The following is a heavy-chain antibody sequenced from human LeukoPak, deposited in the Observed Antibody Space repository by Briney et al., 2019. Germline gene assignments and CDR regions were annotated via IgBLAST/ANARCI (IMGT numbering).Heavy chain of an antibody. Sequence: ASVKVSCKASGYTFTGYYMHWVRQAPGQGLEWMGWINPNSGGINYAQKFQGRVTMTRDTSISTAYMELSRLGSDDTAVYYCARDLVAGTGNWFDPWGQGTLVTVSS. CDR1: GYTFTGYY. J-gene: IGHJ5*02. D-gene: IGHD6-19*01. CDR2: INPNSGGI. CDR3: ARDLVAGTGNWFDP. V-gene: IGHV1-2*02.